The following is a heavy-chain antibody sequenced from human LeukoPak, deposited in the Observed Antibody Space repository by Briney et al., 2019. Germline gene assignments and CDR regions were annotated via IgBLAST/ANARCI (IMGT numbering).Heavy chain of an antibody. J-gene: IGHJ4*02. CDR3: ARVRGYSYGHLDY. Sequence: GGSLRLSCAASGFTFSSYGMHWVRQAPGKGLEWVAVIWYDGSNKYYADSVKGRFTISRDNSRNTLYLQMNSLRAEDTAVYYCARVRGYSYGHLDYWGQGTLVTVSS. D-gene: IGHD5-18*01. CDR2: IWYDGSNK. V-gene: IGHV3-33*01. CDR1: GFTFSSYG.